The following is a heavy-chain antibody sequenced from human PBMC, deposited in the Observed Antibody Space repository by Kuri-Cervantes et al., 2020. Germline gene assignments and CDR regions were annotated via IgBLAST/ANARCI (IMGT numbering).Heavy chain of an antibody. CDR3: AREVPVLYDYVWGSYRYGNWFDP. CDR1: GGSISSGSYY. J-gene: IGHJ5*02. Sequence: SETLSLTCTVSGGSISSGSYYWSWIRQPAGKGLEWIGRIYTSGSTNYNPSLKSRVTISVDTSKNQFSLKLSSVTAADTAVYYCAREVPVLYDYVWGSYRYGNWFDPWGPGTPVTVSS. D-gene: IGHD3-16*02. V-gene: IGHV4-61*02. CDR2: IYTSGST.